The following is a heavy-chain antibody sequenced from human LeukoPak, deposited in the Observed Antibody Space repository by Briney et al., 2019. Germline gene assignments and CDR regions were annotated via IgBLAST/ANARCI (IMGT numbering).Heavy chain of an antibody. CDR1: AFTFSIPW. CDR3: TTDRGVVVPAATWMTPYYYMDV. J-gene: IGHJ6*03. V-gene: IGHV3-15*01. D-gene: IGHD2-2*01. Sequence: AGCIRPSCAASAFTFSIPWMRWVSQAPGRGRGWVGCIKCKTDDATTDYAAPVKGRFNISRDDSKNTLYLQMNSLKTEDTAVYYCTTDRGVVVPAATWMTPYYYMDVWGKGTTVTVSS. CDR2: IKCKTDDATT.